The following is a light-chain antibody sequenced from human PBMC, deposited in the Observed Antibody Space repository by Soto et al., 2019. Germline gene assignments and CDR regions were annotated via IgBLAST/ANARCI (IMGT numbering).Light chain of an antibody. V-gene: IGKV1-5*03. CDR3: XXXNSYPLT. CDR1: QSISIW. CDR2: AAS. J-gene: IGKJ4*01. Sequence: DIQMTQSPSALSASIGDRVTITCRASQSISIWLAWYQQKPGKAPKLLIYAASSLESGVPSRFSGSGSGTEFTLTISSLQPDDFATYYXXXXNSYPLTFGGGTKVDIK.